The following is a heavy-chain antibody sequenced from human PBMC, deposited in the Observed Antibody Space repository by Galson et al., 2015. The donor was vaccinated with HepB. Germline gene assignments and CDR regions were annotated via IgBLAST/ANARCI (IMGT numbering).Heavy chain of an antibody. D-gene: IGHD3-22*01. V-gene: IGHV3-73*01. CDR3: TRDYYDSSGLLFDY. Sequence: SLRLSCAASGFTFSGSAMHWVRQASGKGLEWVGRIRSKANSYATAYAASVKGRFTISRDDSKNTAYLQMNSLKTEDTAVYYCTRDYYDSSGLLFDYWGQGTLVTVSS. CDR1: GFTFSGSA. J-gene: IGHJ4*02. CDR2: IRSKANSYAT.